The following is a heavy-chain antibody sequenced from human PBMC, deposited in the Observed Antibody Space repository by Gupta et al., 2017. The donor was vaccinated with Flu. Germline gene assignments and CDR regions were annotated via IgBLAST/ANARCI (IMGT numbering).Heavy chain of an antibody. D-gene: IGHD1-26*01. CDR3: TSTFTGSYYPGGNYYGMDV. V-gene: IGHV3-15*01. CDR2: IKSKTDGGTT. Sequence: EVQLVESGGGLVKPGGSLRLLCAAHGFTFSTAWMSWVRQAPGKGLECVSRIKSKTDGGTTDYAAPVKGRVTISRDDSKNTLYLQTNSLKTEDTAVYYCTSTFTGSYYPGGNYYGMDVWGQGTTVTVSS. J-gene: IGHJ6*02. CDR1: GFTFSTAW.